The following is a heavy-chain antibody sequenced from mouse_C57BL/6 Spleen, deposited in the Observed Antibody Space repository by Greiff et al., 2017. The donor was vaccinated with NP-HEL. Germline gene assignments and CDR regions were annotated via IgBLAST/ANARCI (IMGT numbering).Heavy chain of an antibody. Sequence: QVQLQQPGAELVKPGASVKMSCKASGYTFTSYWITWVKQRPGQGLEWIGDIYPGSGSTNYNEKFKSKATLTVDTSSSTAYMQLSSLTSEDSAVYYGARGGHDYYGSSYGFAYWGQGTLVTVSA. CDR3: ARGGHDYYGSSYGFAY. CDR2: IYPGSGST. D-gene: IGHD1-1*01. CDR1: GYTFTSYW. V-gene: IGHV1-55*01. J-gene: IGHJ3*01.